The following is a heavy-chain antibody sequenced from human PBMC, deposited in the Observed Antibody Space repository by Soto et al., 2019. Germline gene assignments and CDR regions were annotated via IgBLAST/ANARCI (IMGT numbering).Heavy chain of an antibody. J-gene: IGHJ4*02. Sequence: EVQLVESGGGLVQPGGSLRLSCAASGFSFNTYEMNWVRQAPGKGLEWVSYISTSGSTIYYADSVKGRFTISRDHGKNSLYLQMNSLRAEDTAVYYCAYGGSCDYWGQGTQVTVSS. D-gene: IGHD1-26*01. CDR3: AYGGSCDY. V-gene: IGHV3-48*03. CDR2: ISTSGSTI. CDR1: GFSFNTYE.